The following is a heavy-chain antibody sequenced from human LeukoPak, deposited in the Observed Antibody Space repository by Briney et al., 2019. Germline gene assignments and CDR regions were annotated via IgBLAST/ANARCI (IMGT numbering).Heavy chain of an antibody. CDR2: IHYSGRP. Sequence: SETLSLTCTVSGGSISGHYWTWIRQPPGKGLEWIGQIHYSGRPDYNPSLKSRVTISGDTSKNQLSLKLSSLTAADTAVYYCARVDFGGNSPMFDYWGQGTLVTVSS. J-gene: IGHJ4*02. D-gene: IGHD4-23*01. CDR3: ARVDFGGNSPMFDY. V-gene: IGHV4-59*11. CDR1: GGSISGHY.